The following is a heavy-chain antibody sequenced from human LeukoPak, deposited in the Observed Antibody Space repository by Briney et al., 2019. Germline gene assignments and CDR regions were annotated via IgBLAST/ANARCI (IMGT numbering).Heavy chain of an antibody. V-gene: IGHV1-2*02. CDR1: GYTFTGYY. J-gene: IGHJ4*02. CDR3: ARAFCSSNSCYYFDY. D-gene: IGHD2-2*01. CDR2: INPNSGGT. Sequence: ASVKVSCKASGYTFTGYYIHWVRQAPGPGLEWMGWINPNSGGTNSAQKFQGRVTLTRDTSISTAYMELSGLRSDDTAVYYCARAFCSSNSCYYFDYWGQGTLVTVSS.